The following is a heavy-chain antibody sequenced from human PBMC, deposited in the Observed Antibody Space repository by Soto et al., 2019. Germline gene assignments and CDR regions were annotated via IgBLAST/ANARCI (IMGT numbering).Heavy chain of an antibody. CDR3: AKDRDGAAAGPTKFYGMDV. CDR1: GFTFSSYA. CDR2: ISGSGDST. D-gene: IGHD6-13*01. Sequence: SLRLSCAASGFTFSSYAISWVRQAPGKGLEWVSVISGSGDSTYYADSVRGRFTISRDNSKNTLYLQMNSLRAEDTAVYYCAKDRDGAAAGPTKFYGMDVWGQGTTVTVSS. V-gene: IGHV3-23*01. J-gene: IGHJ6*02.